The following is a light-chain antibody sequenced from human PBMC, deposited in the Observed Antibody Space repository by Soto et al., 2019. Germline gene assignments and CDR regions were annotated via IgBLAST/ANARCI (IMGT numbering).Light chain of an antibody. CDR2: GAS. CDR3: QHYNSYSEA. J-gene: IGKJ1*01. V-gene: IGKV1-5*01. Sequence: DIQMTQSPSTLSASAGDRVTITCRASQSISTWLAWYQQKPGKAPKLLIYGASSLASGVPSRFSGSGSGTEFTLTISSLQPDDFATYYCQHYNSYSEAFGQGPKVDIK. CDR1: QSISTW.